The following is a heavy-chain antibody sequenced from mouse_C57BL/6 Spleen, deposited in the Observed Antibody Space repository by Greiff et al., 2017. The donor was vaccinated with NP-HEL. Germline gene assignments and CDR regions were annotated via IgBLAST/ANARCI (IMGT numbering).Heavy chain of an antibody. CDR2: IDPENGDT. Sequence: VQLQQSGAELVRPGASVKLSCTASGFNIKDDYMHWVKQRPEQGLEWIGWIDPENGDTEYASKFQGKATITADTSSNTAYLQLSSLTSEDTAVYYCTEYGYDGFAYWGQGTLVTVSA. CDR1: GFNIKDDY. V-gene: IGHV14-4*01. J-gene: IGHJ3*01. CDR3: TEYGYDGFAY. D-gene: IGHD2-2*01.